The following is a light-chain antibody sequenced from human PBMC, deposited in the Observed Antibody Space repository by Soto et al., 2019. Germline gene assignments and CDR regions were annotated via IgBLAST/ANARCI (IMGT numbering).Light chain of an antibody. CDR3: QHYNGLWT. Sequence: DIQMTQSPSTLSASVGDRVTITCRASQSINTWLAWYQQKPGKAPKLLIYKASSLESGVPSRFSGSGSGTEFTLTISSLQPDDFATYYCQHYNGLWTFGQGTKVEIK. V-gene: IGKV1-5*03. J-gene: IGKJ1*01. CDR1: QSINTW. CDR2: KAS.